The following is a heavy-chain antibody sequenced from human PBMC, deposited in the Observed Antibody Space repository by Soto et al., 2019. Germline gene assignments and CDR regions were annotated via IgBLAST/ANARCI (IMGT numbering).Heavy chain of an antibody. D-gene: IGHD6-6*01. Sequence: SETLSLTCPVSGGSISSGGYYWSWIRQHPGKGLEWIGYIYYSGSTYYNPSLKSRVTISVDTSKNQFSLKLSSVTAADTAVYYCASEYSSSSSTNWFDPWGQGPLVTVSS. CDR3: ASEYSSSSSTNWFDP. CDR2: IYYSGST. V-gene: IGHV4-31*03. CDR1: GGSISSGGYY. J-gene: IGHJ5*02.